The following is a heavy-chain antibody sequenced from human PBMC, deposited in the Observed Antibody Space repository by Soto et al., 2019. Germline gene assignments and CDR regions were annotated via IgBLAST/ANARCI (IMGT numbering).Heavy chain of an antibody. Sequence: PGGSLRLSCAASGFTFSDYYMSWIRQAPGKGLERDSYISSRGSAIYYADTVKGRITISRDNAKNSLFLQMNSLRAADMALYFCARAHFPDALEVVDYWGQGAPGTV. V-gene: IGHV3-11*01. CDR1: GFTFSDYY. CDR2: ISSRGSAI. J-gene: IGHJ4*02. CDR3: ARAHFPDALEVVDY. D-gene: IGHD2-15*01.